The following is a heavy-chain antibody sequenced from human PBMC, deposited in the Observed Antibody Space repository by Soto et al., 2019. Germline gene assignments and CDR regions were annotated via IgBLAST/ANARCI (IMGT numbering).Heavy chain of an antibody. J-gene: IGHJ4*02. CDR2: IIPIFGTA. CDR1: GGTFSSYA. CDR3: ARRTVRGAGFDY. V-gene: IGHV1-69*13. Sequence: SVKVSCKASGGTFSSYAISWVRQAPGQGLEWMGGIIPIFGTANYAQKFQGRVTITADESTSTAYMELSSLRSEDTAVYYCARRTVRGAGFDYWGQGTLVTVLL. D-gene: IGHD3-10*01.